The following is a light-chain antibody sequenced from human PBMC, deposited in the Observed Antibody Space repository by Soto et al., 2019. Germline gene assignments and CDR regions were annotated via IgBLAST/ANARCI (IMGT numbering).Light chain of an antibody. V-gene: IGLV1-44*01. J-gene: IGLJ1*01. Sequence: QSVLTQPPSASGTPGQRVTISCSGSTSNIGRSTVSWYQQFPGAAPKLLIYSNTQRPLGVPVRFSGSKSDTSASLAISGLQSEYEADYYCATWNDGVFVFGIGTKVNVL. CDR2: SNT. CDR1: TSNIGRST. CDR3: ATWNDGVFV.